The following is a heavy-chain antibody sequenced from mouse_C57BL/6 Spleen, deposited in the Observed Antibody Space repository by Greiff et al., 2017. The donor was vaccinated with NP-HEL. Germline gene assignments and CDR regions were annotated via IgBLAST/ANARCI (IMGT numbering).Heavy chain of an antibody. CDR1: GFTFSSYT. V-gene: IGHV5-9*01. J-gene: IGHJ3*01. D-gene: IGHD2-1*01. CDR3: ARPGNYGWFAY. Sequence: EVKVVESGGGLVKPGGSLKLSCAASGFTFSSYTMSWVRHTPEKRLEWVATISGGGGNTYYPDSVKGRFTISRDNAKNTLYLQMSSLRSEDTALYYCARPGNYGWFAYWGQGTLVTVSA. CDR2: ISGGGGNT.